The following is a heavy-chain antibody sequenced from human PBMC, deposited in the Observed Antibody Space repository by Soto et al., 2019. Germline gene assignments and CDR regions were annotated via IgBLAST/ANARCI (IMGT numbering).Heavy chain of an antibody. Sequence: ASVKVSCKASGYTFTSYYMHWVRQAPGQGLEWMGIINPSGGSTSYAQKFQGRVTMTRDTSTSTVYMELSSLRSEDTAVYYCARTVGATTRGGQGCSGGLFYYGMDVWGQGTTVTVSS. CDR1: GYTFTSYY. CDR2: INPSGGST. J-gene: IGHJ6*02. CDR3: ARTVGATTRGGQGCSGGLFYYGMDV. V-gene: IGHV1-46*01. D-gene: IGHD1-26*01.